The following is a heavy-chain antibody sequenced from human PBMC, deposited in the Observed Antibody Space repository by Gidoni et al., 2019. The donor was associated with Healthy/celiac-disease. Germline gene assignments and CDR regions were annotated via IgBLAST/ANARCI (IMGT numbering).Heavy chain of an antibody. V-gene: IGHV3-48*02. D-gene: IGHD3-22*01. Sequence: EVQLVESGGGLVQPGGSLRLSCAAYGFTFSSYSMNWVRQAPGKGLEWVSYISSSSSTIYYADSVKGRFTISRYNAKNSLYLQMNSLRDEDTAVYYCARDDSSGYQGAFDIWGQGTMVTVSS. CDR3: ARDDSSGYQGAFDI. CDR2: ISSSSSTI. J-gene: IGHJ3*02. CDR1: GFTFSSYS.